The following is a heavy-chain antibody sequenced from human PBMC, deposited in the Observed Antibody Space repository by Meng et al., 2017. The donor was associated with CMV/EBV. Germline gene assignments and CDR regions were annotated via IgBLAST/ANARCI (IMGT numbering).Heavy chain of an antibody. CDR2: ISNSGNTI. V-gene: IGHV3-11*01. CDR1: GFSFSDFY. J-gene: IGHJ6*02. CDR3: AREYCSSTSCFPQYYYGMDV. Sequence: GGSLRLSCAASGFSFSDFYMSWIRQAPGKGLEWVSYISNSGNTIYYADSVKGRFTISRDNAKNSLFLQMNSLRAEDTAVYYCAREYCSSTSCFPQYYYGMDVWGQGTTVTVSS. D-gene: IGHD2-2*01.